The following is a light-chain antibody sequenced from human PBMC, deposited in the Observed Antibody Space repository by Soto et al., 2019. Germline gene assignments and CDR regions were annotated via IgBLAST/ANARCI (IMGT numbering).Light chain of an antibody. CDR3: CSYAGESTVT. V-gene: IGLV2-23*01. CDR1: SPNVGVYKL. CDR2: EGS. J-gene: IGLJ2*01. Sequence: QSALTQPASVSGSPGQSITISCTGTSPNVGVYKLVSWYQQQPGKAPKLIIYEGSKRPSGVSNRFSGSKSGNAASLTISGLQAEDEADYHCCSYAGESTVTFGGGTKLTVL.